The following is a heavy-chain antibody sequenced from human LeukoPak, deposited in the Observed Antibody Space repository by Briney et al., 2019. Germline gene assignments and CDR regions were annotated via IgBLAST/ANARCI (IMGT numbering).Heavy chain of an antibody. CDR2: ITSNGGSA. CDR1: GFAFSSHA. J-gene: IGHJ4*02. CDR3: ARGYGGSAHFDY. Sequence: GGSLRLSCAASGFAFSSHAMHWVRQAPGKGLEYVSAITSNGGSAYYASSVQGRFTISRDNSKSTVYLQMGSLRAEDMAVYYCARGYGGSAHFDYWGQGTLVTVSS. D-gene: IGHD3-16*01. V-gene: IGHV3-64*01.